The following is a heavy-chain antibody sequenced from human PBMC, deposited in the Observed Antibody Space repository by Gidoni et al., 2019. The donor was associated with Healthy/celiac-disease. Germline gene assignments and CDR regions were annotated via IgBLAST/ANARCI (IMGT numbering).Heavy chain of an antibody. V-gene: IGHV1-2*04. CDR1: GYTFTGYY. Sequence: QVQLVQSGAEVKKPGASVKVSCKASGYTFTGYYMHWVRQAPGQGLEWMGWINPNSGGTNYAQKFQGWVTMTRDTSISTAYMELSRLRSDDTAVYYCARGDRYCSGGSCYVAEYFQHWGQGTLVTVSS. D-gene: IGHD2-15*01. J-gene: IGHJ1*01. CDR2: INPNSGGT. CDR3: ARGDRYCSGGSCYVAEYFQH.